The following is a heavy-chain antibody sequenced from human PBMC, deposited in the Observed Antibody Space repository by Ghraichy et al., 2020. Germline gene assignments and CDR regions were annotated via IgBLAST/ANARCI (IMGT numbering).Heavy chain of an antibody. D-gene: IGHD6-6*01. CDR3: AKLGYSSSSGYYYYYMDV. CDR1: GGSFSGYY. CDR2: INHSGST. V-gene: IGHV4-34*01. Sequence: SETLSITCAVYGGSFSGYYWSWIRQPPGKGLEWIGEINHSGSTNYNPSLKSRVTISVDTSKNQFSLKLSSVTAADTAVYYCAKLGYSSSSGYYYYYMDVWGKGTTVTVSS. J-gene: IGHJ6*03.